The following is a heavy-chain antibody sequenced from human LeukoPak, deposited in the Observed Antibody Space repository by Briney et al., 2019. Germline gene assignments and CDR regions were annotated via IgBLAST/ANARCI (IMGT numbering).Heavy chain of an antibody. Sequence: PGGSLRLSCAASGFTFSSYAMSWVRQAPGKGLEWVSAISGSGGSTYYADSVKGRFTISRDNSKNTLYLRMNSLRAEDTAVYYCAKVGDGYNARYYYYYYMDVWGKGTTVTVSS. D-gene: IGHD5-24*01. CDR2: ISGSGGST. CDR1: GFTFSSYA. J-gene: IGHJ6*03. CDR3: AKVGDGYNARYYYYYYMDV. V-gene: IGHV3-23*01.